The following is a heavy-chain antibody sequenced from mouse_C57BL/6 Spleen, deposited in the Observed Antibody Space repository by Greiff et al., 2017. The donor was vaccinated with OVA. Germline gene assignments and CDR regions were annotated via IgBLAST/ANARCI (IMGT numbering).Heavy chain of an antibody. CDR2: LYPGDGDT. CDR1: GYAFSSYW. Sequence: QVQLKESGAELVKPGASVKISCKASGYAFSSYWMNWVKQRPGKGLAWIGQLYPGDGDTNSNGKFKGKATLTADNPSSTAYMQLSSLTSEDSAVYFCARHYRNDVPGDCWGQGTTLAVSS. J-gene: IGHJ2*01. V-gene: IGHV1-80*01. CDR3: ARHYRNDVPGDC. D-gene: IGHD2-14*01.